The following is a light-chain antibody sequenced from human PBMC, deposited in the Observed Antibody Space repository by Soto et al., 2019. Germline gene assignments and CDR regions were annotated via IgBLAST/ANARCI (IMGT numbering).Light chain of an antibody. J-gene: IGKJ1*01. CDR2: GAS. CDR1: QSVSSSY. Sequence: EIVLTQSPGTLSLSPRERATLSCRASQSVSSSYLAWYQQKPGQAPRLLIYGASSRATGIPDRFSGSGSGTDFTLTISILEPEDFAVYYCQQYGSSPETFGKGTKVEIK. CDR3: QQYGSSPET. V-gene: IGKV3-20*01.